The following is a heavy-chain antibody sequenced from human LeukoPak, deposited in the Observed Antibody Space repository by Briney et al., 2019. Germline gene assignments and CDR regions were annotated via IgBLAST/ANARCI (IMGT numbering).Heavy chain of an antibody. CDR2: IYYSGST. D-gene: IGHD4-23*01. CDR3: ARNDYGGKVDY. J-gene: IGHJ4*02. CDR1: GGSISSYY. V-gene: IGHV4-59*08. Sequence: PSETLSLTCTVSGGSISSYYWSWIRQPPGEGLEWIGYIYYSGSTNYNPSLKSRVTISVDTSKNQFSLKLSSVTAADTAVYYCARNDYGGKVDYWGQGTLVTVSS.